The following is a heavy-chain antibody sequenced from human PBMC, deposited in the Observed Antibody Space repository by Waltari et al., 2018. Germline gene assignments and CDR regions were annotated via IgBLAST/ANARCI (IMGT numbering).Heavy chain of an antibody. CDR3: ARDRQTNYFDY. J-gene: IGHJ4*02. D-gene: IGHD1-1*01. CDR2: ISYDGSNK. CDR1: GFTFSSYA. V-gene: IGHV3-30-3*01. Sequence: QVQLVESGGGVVQPGRSLRLSCAASGFTFSSYAMHWVRQAPGKGLEGVAVISYDGSNKYYADSVKGRFTISRDNSKNTLYLQMNSLRAEDTAVYYCARDRQTNYFDYWGQGTLVTVSS.